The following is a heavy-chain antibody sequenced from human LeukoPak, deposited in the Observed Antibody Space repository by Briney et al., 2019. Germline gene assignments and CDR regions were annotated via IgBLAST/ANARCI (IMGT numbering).Heavy chain of an antibody. V-gene: IGHV4-61*02. Sequence: PSETLSLTCTVSGGSLSSGSYYWSWIRRPGGRGLEWIGRIYTSGSTNYNPSLKSRVTISVDTSKNQFSLKLSSVTAADTAVYYCARDLKWELPLDAFDIWGQGTMVTVSS. D-gene: IGHD1-26*01. CDR1: GGSLSSGSYY. J-gene: IGHJ3*02. CDR2: IYTSGST. CDR3: ARDLKWELPLDAFDI.